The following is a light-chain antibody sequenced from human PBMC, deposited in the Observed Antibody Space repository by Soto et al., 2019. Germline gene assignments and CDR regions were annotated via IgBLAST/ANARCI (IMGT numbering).Light chain of an antibody. CDR2: KAS. V-gene: IGKV1-5*03. CDR3: QQYNSYPTWT. J-gene: IGKJ1*01. CDR1: QSISSW. Sequence: DIQMTQSPSTLSASVGDRVTITCRASQSISSWLAWYQQKPGKAPKLLIYKASSLESGVPSRFSGSGSGTELTLTISSLEHDDFATYHCQQYNSYPTWTFGQGTKVEIK.